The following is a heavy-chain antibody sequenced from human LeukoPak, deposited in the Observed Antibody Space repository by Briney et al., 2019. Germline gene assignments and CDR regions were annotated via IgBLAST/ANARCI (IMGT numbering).Heavy chain of an antibody. CDR2: IYSGGST. CDR3: AKDRLAYCGGDCYSALIFDY. J-gene: IGHJ4*02. CDR1: GFTVSSNY. Sequence: GGSLRLSCAASGFTVSSNYMSWVRQAPGKGLEWVSVIYSGGSTYYADSVKGRFTISRDNSKNTLYLQMNSLRAEDTAVYYCAKDRLAYCGGDCYSALIFDYWGQGTLVTVSS. V-gene: IGHV3-53*05. D-gene: IGHD2-21*01.